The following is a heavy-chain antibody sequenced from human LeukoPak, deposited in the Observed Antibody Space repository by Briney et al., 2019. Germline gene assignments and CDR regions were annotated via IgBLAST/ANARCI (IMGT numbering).Heavy chain of an antibody. Sequence: SVKVSCKASGFTFTSSAMQWVRQARGQRVEWIGWIVVGSGNTNYAQKFQERVTITRDMSTSTAYMQLSSLRYEDTAVYYCAADRTLGYCSGGSCYANYYYYGMDVWGQGTTVTVSS. CDR3: AADRTLGYCSGGSCYANYYYYGMDV. CDR1: GFTFTSSA. D-gene: IGHD2-15*01. V-gene: IGHV1-58*02. CDR2: IVVGSGNT. J-gene: IGHJ6*02.